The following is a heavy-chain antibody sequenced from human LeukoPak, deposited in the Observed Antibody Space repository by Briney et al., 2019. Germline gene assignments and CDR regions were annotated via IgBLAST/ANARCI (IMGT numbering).Heavy chain of an antibody. CDR2: IWYDGSNK. V-gene: IGHV3-33*01. Sequence: GGSLRLSCAASGFTFSSYGMHWVRQAPGKGLEWVAVIWYDGSNKYYADSVKGRFTISRDNSKNTLYLQMNSLRAEDTAVYYCAREGYVWGSLDAFDIWGQGTMVTVSS. D-gene: IGHD3-16*01. CDR3: AREGYVWGSLDAFDI. CDR1: GFTFSSYG. J-gene: IGHJ3*02.